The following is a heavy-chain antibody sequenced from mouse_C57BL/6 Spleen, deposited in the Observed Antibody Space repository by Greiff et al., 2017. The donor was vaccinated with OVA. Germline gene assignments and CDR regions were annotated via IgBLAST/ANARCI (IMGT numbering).Heavy chain of an antibody. J-gene: IGHJ2*01. CDR2: ISYDGSN. CDR1: GYSITSGYY. CDR3: ARRGGSLGGDFDY. Sequence: EVQLQESGPGLVKPSQSLSLTCSVTGYSITSGYYWNWIRQFPGNNLEWMGYISYDGSNNYNPSLKNRISITRDTSKNQFFLKLNSVTTEDTATYYCARRGGSLGGDFDYWGQGTTLTVSS. V-gene: IGHV3-6*01. D-gene: IGHD1-1*01.